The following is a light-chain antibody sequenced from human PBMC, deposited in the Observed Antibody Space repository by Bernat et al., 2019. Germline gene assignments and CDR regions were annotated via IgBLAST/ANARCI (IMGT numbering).Light chain of an antibody. Sequence: DIQMTQSPSSLSASVGDRVTITCRASQSISSYLNWYQQKPGKAPKVLIYAASSLQSGVPSRFSGSGSGTDFTFTISSLQPEDFATYYCQQSYSSPRTFGQVTRLEIK. CDR2: AAS. CDR1: QSISSY. J-gene: IGKJ5*01. CDR3: QQSYSSPRT. V-gene: IGKV1-39*01.